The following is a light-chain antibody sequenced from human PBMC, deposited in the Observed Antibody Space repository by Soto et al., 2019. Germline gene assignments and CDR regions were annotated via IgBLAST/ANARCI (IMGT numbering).Light chain of an antibody. CDR1: QGISSY. Sequence: AIRMTQSPSSFSASTGDRVTITCRASQGISSYLAWYQQKPGKAPKLLIYAASTLQSGVPSRFSGSGSGTDFTLTISCLQSDDFATYYCQQYYSYPPTFGQGTKVDSK. CDR3: QQYYSYPPT. J-gene: IGKJ1*01. CDR2: AAS. V-gene: IGKV1-8*01.